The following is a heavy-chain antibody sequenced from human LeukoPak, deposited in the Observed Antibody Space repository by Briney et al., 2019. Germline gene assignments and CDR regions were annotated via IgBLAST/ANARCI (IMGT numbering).Heavy chain of an antibody. CDR1: GGSISSYY. Sequence: SETLSLTCTVSGGSISSYYWSWIRQPPGKGLEWIGYIYYSGSTNYNPSLKSRVTISVDTSKNQFSLKLSSVTAADTAVYYCARALWFGELFFWFDPWGQGTLVTVSS. CDR2: IYYSGST. CDR3: ARALWFGELFFWFDP. J-gene: IGHJ5*02. V-gene: IGHV4-59*01. D-gene: IGHD3-10*01.